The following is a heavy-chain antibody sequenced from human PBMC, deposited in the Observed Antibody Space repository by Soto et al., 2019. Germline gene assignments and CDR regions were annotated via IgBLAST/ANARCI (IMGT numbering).Heavy chain of an antibody. CDR3: VKNYGDYAY. V-gene: IGHV3-74*01. Sequence: EVQLVESGGGLVQPGGSLRLSCVASGFTFSRSWMHWVRQAPGKGLVWVSRIYIDGSGTSYADSVKGRFIISRDNAKNTLYLQMNSLRAEDTAVYYCVKNYGDYAYWGQGTLVSVSS. D-gene: IGHD4-17*01. CDR1: GFTFSRSW. J-gene: IGHJ4*02. CDR2: IYIDGSGT.